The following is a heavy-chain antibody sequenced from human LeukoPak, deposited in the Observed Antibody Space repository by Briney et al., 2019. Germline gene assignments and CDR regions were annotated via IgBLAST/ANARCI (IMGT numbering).Heavy chain of an antibody. V-gene: IGHV3-48*03. Sequence: GGSLRLSCAASGFTFSSYEMNWVGQAPGKGLEWVSYISSSGSTIYYADSVKGRFTISRDNAKNSLYLQMNSLRAEDTAVYYCARDLNWETYWGQGTLVSVSS. J-gene: IGHJ4*02. CDR2: ISSSGSTI. CDR1: GFTFSSYE. CDR3: ARDLNWETY. D-gene: IGHD7-27*01.